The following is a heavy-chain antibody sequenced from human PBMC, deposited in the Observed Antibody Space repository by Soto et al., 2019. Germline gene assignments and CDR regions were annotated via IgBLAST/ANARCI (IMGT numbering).Heavy chain of an antibody. CDR2: ISYDGILK. J-gene: IGHJ4*02. Sequence: QPGGSLRLSCAASGFSFSIYGMHWVRQAPGKGPEWVALISYDGILKYYADSVRGRFTISRDNSKNTLYLQMNSLKIEDTALYYCAKDAPHTSCDESSCYSSGDYYFDSWGQGTLVTVSS. V-gene: IGHV3-30*18. CDR1: GFSFSIYG. D-gene: IGHD3-22*01. CDR3: AKDAPHTSCDESSCYSSGDYYFDS.